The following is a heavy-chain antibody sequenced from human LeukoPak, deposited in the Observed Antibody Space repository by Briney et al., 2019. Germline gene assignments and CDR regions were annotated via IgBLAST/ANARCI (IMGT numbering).Heavy chain of an antibody. CDR2: ISGSGGST. J-gene: IGHJ3*02. V-gene: IGHV3-23*01. D-gene: IGHD7-27*01. CDR3: ARDLTNWGLQGPDEIPAFDI. Sequence: PGGSLRLSCAASGFTFSSYAMSWVRQAPGKGLEWVSAISGSGGSTYYADSVKGRFTISRDNAKNSLYLQMNSLRAEDTALYFCARDLTNWGLQGPDEIPAFDIWGQGTMVTVSS. CDR1: GFTFSSYA.